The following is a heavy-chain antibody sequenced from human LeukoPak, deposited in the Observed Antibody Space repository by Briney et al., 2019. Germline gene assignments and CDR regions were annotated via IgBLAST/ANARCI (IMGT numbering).Heavy chain of an antibody. CDR1: GFTFHDYA. Sequence: GGSLRLSCAASGFTFHDYAMHWVRQAPGKGVSWVSHISPAARSTYSAASVKRPFPISRHNSKNSHYLQMNSLTTEDTAMYYCATGGGSLVDYWGQGTLVTVSS. D-gene: IGHD1-26*01. CDR3: ATGGGSLVDY. J-gene: IGHJ4*02. CDR2: ISPAARST. V-gene: IGHV3-43*02.